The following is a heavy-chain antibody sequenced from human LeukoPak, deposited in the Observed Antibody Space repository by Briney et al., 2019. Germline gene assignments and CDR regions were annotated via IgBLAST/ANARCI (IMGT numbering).Heavy chain of an antibody. D-gene: IGHD3-3*01. V-gene: IGHV4-39*01. Sequence: NPSETLSLTCTVSGVSISSNNYFWGWIRQPPGKGLEWIGSIYDSGSTYYNPSLKSRVTISVDTSKNQFSLKLNSVTAADTAMYYCQSRFLEWLLDYWGQGTLVTVSS. CDR3: QSRFLEWLLDY. CDR1: GVSISSNNYF. CDR2: IYDSGST. J-gene: IGHJ4*02.